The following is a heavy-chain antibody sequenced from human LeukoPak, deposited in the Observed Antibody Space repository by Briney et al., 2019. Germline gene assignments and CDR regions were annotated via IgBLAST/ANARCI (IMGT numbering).Heavy chain of an antibody. CDR3: AQSSGWDSLKY. CDR1: GHTFTGYY. CDR2: INPNSGGT. J-gene: IGHJ4*02. D-gene: IGHD6-19*01. V-gene: IGHV1-2*02. Sequence: ASVKVSCKASGHTFTGYYVHWVRQAPGQGLEWMGWINPNSGGTNHAQKFRGRVSMTRDTSISTAYMELSRLRSDDTAVYYCAQSSGWDSLKYRGQGTLVTVSS.